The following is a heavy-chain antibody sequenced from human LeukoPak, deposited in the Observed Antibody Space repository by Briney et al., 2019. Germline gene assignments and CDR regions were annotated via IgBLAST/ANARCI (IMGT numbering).Heavy chain of an antibody. CDR3: ARTRQAYYYGSGSDAFDI. CDR2: XYPGDXDT. V-gene: IGHV5-51*01. D-gene: IGHD3-10*01. J-gene: IGHJ3*02. Sequence: GESLKISCKGSGYSFTXYWIGXVXXXPGKXLEWMGXXYPGDXDTRYSPSFQGQVTISADKSISTAYLQWSSLKASDTAMYYCARTRQAYYYGSGSDAFDIWGQGTMVTVSS. CDR1: GYSFTXYW.